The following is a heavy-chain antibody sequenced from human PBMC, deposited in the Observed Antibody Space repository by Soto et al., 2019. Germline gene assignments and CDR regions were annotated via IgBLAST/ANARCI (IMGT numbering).Heavy chain of an antibody. CDR2: ISSSGSTI. Sequence: GGYLRLSCAASGFTFSPYEMSWVRQAPGKGLEWISYISSSGSTIHYADSVKGRFSISRDNARKSLFLQMNSLRAEDTAVYYCVREAPCSNGVCQFDYWGRGTLVTVSS. J-gene: IGHJ4*02. V-gene: IGHV3-48*03. CDR1: GFTFSPYE. CDR3: VREAPCSNGVCQFDY. D-gene: IGHD2-8*01.